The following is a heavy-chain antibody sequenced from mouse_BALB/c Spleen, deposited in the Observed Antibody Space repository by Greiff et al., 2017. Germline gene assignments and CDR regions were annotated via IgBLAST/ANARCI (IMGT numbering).Heavy chain of an antibody. J-gene: IGHJ4*01. CDR1: GYTFTSYV. D-gene: IGHD1-2*01. CDR2: INPYNDGT. Sequence: EVKLMESGPELVKPGASVKMSCKASGYTFTSYVMHWVKQKPGQGLEWIGYINPYNDGTKYNEKFKGKATLTSDKSSSTAYMELSSLTSEDSAVYYCARGGSTSYYYAMDYWGQGTSVTVSS. V-gene: IGHV1-14*01. CDR3: ARGGSTSYYYAMDY.